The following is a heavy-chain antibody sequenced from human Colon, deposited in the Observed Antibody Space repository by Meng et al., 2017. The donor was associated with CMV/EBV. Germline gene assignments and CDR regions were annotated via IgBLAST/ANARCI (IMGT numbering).Heavy chain of an antibody. V-gene: IGHV3-7*01. D-gene: IGHD1-26*01. CDR1: GFTFTTFW. CDR2: IKQDGSEK. CDR3: ARGSISGVTYWEY. J-gene: IGHJ4*02. Sequence: GGSLRLSCAASGFTFTTFWMTWVRQAPGKGLEWVANIKQDGSEKQYADSVQGRFTISRDNAKNSLDLQMNSLRADDTAVYFCARGSISGVTYWEYWGRGTLVTVSS.